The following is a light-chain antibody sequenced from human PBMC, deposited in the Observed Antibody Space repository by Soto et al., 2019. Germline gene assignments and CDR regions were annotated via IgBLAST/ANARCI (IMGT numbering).Light chain of an antibody. Sequence: DIQMTQSPSTLSASVGDRVTITCRASQSTSTCLAWYQQRPGKTPKLLISEASKLESGVPSRFSGSGSGTEFTLTISSLQPDDFGTFYCQQYITYPYAFGKGTKVEI. CDR2: EAS. J-gene: IGKJ1*01. CDR3: QQYITYPYA. V-gene: IGKV1-5*03. CDR1: QSTSTC.